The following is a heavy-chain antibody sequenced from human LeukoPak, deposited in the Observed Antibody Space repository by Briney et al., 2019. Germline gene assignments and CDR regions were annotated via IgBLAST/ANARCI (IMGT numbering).Heavy chain of an antibody. CDR3: SRGPMQLRLHYGMDV. J-gene: IGHJ6*02. V-gene: IGHV3-49*04. CDR2: IRSKAYRGTT. Sequence: GGSLRLSCAASGFTFGDHAMSWVRQAPGKGLEWVGFIRSKAYRGTTEYAASVKGRFTISRDDSNSIAYLQMNSLKTDDTAMYYCSRGPMQLRLHYGMDVWGQGTTVIVSS. D-gene: IGHD5-18*01. CDR1: GFTFGDHA.